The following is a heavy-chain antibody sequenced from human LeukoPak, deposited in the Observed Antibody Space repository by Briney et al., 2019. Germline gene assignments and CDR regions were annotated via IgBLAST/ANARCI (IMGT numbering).Heavy chain of an antibody. CDR1: GYTFTSYC. CDR3: ASEGGEHSGDSDY. CDR2: INAYNNNT. Sequence: GASLKLSCAVSGYTFTSYCISWVRQAPGQGLEWMGWINAYNNNTYYAQTLKGRFTMTTDTSTNSVYLQLSGLRVADTAVYYCASEGGEHSGDSDYWGHRTPFTASS. D-gene: IGHD4-17*01. J-gene: IGHJ4*03. V-gene: IGHV1-18*01.